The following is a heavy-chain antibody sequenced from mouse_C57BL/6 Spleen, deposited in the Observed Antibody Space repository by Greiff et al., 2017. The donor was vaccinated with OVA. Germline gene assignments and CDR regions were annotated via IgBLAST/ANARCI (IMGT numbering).Heavy chain of an antibody. Sequence: VQLKESGAELVRPGASVKLSCTASGFNIKDDYMHWVKQRPEQGLEWIGWIDPENGDTEYASKFQGKATITADTSSNTAYLQLSSLTSEDTAVYYCTLYLNYYGSSYGFAYWGQGTLVTVSA. CDR2: IDPENGDT. CDR1: GFNIKDDY. V-gene: IGHV14-4*01. CDR3: TLYLNYYGSSYGFAY. D-gene: IGHD1-1*01. J-gene: IGHJ3*01.